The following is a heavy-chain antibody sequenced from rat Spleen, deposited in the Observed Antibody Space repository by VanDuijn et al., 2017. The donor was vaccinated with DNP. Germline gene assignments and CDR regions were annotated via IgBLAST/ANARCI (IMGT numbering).Heavy chain of an antibody. J-gene: IGHJ2*01. Sequence: EVQLVESGGGLVQPGRSLKLSCAASGFTFSDYNMAWVRQTPKKGLDWVATIIYDGSRTSYRDSVKGQFTISRDDAKRTLYLQMDSLSSEDTATYYCTTYYLDNYAHSPFDYWGQGVMVTVSS. D-gene: IGHD3-5*01. CDR3: TTYYLDNYAHSPFDY. CDR1: GFTFSDYN. CDR2: IIYDGSRT. V-gene: IGHV5S10*01.